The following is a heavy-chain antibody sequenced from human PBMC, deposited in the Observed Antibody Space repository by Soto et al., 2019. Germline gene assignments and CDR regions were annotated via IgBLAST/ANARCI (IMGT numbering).Heavy chain of an antibody. J-gene: IGHJ3*02. Sequence: GGSLRLSCAASGFAFGSHPMSWVRQAPEKGLEWVAGISDGGDLTYNADSVRGRFTISRDNSRNTLYLQMNSLRAEDTAVYYCARPVIGSSRAFDIWGQGTMVTVSS. V-gene: IGHV3-23*01. CDR2: ISDGGDLT. CDR3: ARPVIGSSRAFDI. CDR1: GFAFGSHP. D-gene: IGHD3-10*01.